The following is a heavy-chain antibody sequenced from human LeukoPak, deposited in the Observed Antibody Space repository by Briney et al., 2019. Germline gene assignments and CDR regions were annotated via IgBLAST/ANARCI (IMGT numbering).Heavy chain of an antibody. J-gene: IGHJ4*02. CDR1: GGSFSGYY. V-gene: IGHV4-34*01. CDR3: ARGKAVAGTTFAFDY. Sequence: PSETLSLTCAVYGGSFSGYYWSWIRQPPGKGLEWIGEINHSGSTNYNPSLKSRVTISVDTSKNQFSLKLSSVTAADTAVYYCARGKAVAGTTFAFDYWGQGTLVTVSS. CDR2: INHSGST. D-gene: IGHD6-19*01.